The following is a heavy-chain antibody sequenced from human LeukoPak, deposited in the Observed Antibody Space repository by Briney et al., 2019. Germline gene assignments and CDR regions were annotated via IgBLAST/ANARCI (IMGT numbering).Heavy chain of an antibody. J-gene: IGHJ5*02. V-gene: IGHV4-38-2*02. CDR1: GYSISSGYY. CDR2: IYHSGST. CDR3: ARDTQHNWFDP. Sequence: SETLCLTCTVSGYSISSGYYWGWVRQPPGKGLEWIGSIYHSGSTYYNPSLKSRVTISVDTSKNQFSLKLSSVTAADTAVYYSARDTQHNWFDPWGQGTLVTVSS.